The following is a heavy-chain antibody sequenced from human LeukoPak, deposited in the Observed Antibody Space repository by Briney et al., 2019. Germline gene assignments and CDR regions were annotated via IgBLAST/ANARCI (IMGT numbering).Heavy chain of an antibody. CDR3: ARERGYYDSSGHVDY. D-gene: IGHD3-22*01. Sequence: PGGSLRLSCAASGFTFSSYEMNWVRQAPGKGLEWVSYISSSGSTIYYADSVKGRFTISRDNAKNSLYLQMNSLRAEDTAVYYCARERGYYDSSGHVDYWGQGTLVTVSS. CDR2: ISSSGSTI. V-gene: IGHV3-48*03. CDR1: GFTFSSYE. J-gene: IGHJ4*02.